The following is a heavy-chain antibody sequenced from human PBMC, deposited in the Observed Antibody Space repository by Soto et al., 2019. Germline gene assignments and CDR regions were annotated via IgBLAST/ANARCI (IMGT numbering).Heavy chain of an antibody. V-gene: IGHV3-23*01. CDR1: GFTFSSYA. D-gene: IGHD2-15*01. J-gene: IGHJ5*02. CDR3: ARYIVVVLSAENWFDP. CDR2: ISGSGGST. Sequence: EVQLLESGGGLVQPGGSLRLSCAASGFTFSSYAMSWVRQAPGKGLEWVSAISGSGGSTYYADSVKGRFTISRDNAKNPHYLPRNSLRAEDTAVYYCARYIVVVLSAENWFDPWGQGTLVTVSS.